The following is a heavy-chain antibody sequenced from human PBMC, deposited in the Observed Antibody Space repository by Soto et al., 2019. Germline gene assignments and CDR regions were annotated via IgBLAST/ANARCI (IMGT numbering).Heavy chain of an antibody. V-gene: IGHV3-73*01. CDR3: TRHPDIVVVPAAKPRYYYYMGV. J-gene: IGHJ6*03. D-gene: IGHD2-2*01. CDR1: GFTFSGSA. Sequence: EVQRVESGGGLVQPGGSLKLSCAASGFTFSGSAMHWVRQASGKGLEWVGRIRSKAKSYATAYAASVKGRFTSSRDDSKNTAYLQMNSLKTEETAVYYYTRHPDIVVVPAAKPRYYYYMGVWGKGTTVSGCS. CDR2: IRSKAKSYAT.